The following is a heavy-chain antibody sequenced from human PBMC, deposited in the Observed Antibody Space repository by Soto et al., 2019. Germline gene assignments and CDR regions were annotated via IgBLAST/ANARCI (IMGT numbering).Heavy chain of an antibody. D-gene: IGHD4-17*01. Sequence: QVQLVQSGAEEKKPGSSVKVSCKASGYNFTSYAMHRVRQAPGQRLEWMGWINAGNCNTKYSKKFQGRVTITRDTSARTAYMELSSPRSEDTAVYYCASESYGGEFDYWGQGTRVTVSS. V-gene: IGHV1-3*05. CDR2: INAGNCNT. CDR3: ASESYGGEFDY. CDR1: GYNFTSYA. J-gene: IGHJ4*02.